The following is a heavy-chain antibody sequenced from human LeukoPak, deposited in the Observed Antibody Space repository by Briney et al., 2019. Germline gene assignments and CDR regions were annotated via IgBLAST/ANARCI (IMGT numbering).Heavy chain of an antibody. J-gene: IGHJ3*02. CDR1: GGSFSCYY. Sequence: QVQLQESCPGLVKPSQTLSLTCTVYGGSFSCYYWSCIRLPPGKALDRFGEINHSGSTNYNPSLKSRVTISVDTSKNQFSLKLSSVTAADTAVYYCARGGKRGVIAAFDIWGQGTMVTVSS. CDR3: ARGGKRGVIAAFDI. D-gene: IGHD3-3*01. CDR2: INHSGST. V-gene: IGHV4-34*09.